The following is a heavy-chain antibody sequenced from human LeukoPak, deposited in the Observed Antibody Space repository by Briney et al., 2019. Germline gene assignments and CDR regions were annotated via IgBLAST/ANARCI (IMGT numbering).Heavy chain of an antibody. CDR3: ARQRGEHFDWLLHFDY. Sequence: PSETLSLTCAVSGGSISSNSYYWGWIRQPPGKGLEWIGSIYYSGSTYYNPSLKSRVTISVDTSKNQFSLKLSSVTAADTAVYYCARQRGEHFDWLLHFDYWGQGTLVTVSS. J-gene: IGHJ4*02. CDR1: GGSISSNSYY. CDR2: IYYSGST. D-gene: IGHD3-9*01. V-gene: IGHV4-39*01.